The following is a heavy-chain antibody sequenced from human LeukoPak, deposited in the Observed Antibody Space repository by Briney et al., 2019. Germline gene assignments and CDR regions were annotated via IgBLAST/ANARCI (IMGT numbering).Heavy chain of an antibody. Sequence: ASVKVSCKASGYTFTSYYMHWVRQAPGQGLEWMGIINPSGGSTSYAQKFQGRVTMTRDTSTSTVYMELSSLRSEDTAVYYCARVPPDYGDYGWFDPWGQGTLVTVSS. V-gene: IGHV1-46*01. CDR2: INPSGGST. CDR3: ARVPPDYGDYGWFDP. J-gene: IGHJ5*02. D-gene: IGHD4-17*01. CDR1: GYTFTSYY.